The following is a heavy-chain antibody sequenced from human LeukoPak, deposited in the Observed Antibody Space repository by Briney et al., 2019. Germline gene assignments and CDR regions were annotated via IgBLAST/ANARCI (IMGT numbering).Heavy chain of an antibody. D-gene: IGHD3-22*01. J-gene: IGHJ4*02. V-gene: IGHV3-43*02. CDR3: AKIPQINYYDSSGLDGY. CDR2: ISGDGGST. Sequence: GGSLRLSCAASGFTFDDYAMHWVRQAPGKGLEWVSLISGDGGSTYYADSVKGRFTISRDNSKNSLYLQMNSLRTEDTALYHCAKIPQINYYDSSGLDGYWGQGTLVTVSS. CDR1: GFTFDDYA.